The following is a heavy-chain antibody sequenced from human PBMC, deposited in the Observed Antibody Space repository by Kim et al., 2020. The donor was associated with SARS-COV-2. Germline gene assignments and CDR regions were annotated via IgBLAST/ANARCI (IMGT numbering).Heavy chain of an antibody. Sequence: RFTISRDNSKNTLYLQMNSLRAEDTAVYYCATAQAYDFWSGYSSYYYMDVWGKGTTVTVSS. CDR3: ATAQAYDFWSGYSSYYYMDV. D-gene: IGHD3-3*01. J-gene: IGHJ6*03. V-gene: IGHV3-30*03.